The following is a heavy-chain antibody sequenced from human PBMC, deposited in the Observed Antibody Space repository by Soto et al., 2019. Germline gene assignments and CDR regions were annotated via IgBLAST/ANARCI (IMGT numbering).Heavy chain of an antibody. J-gene: IGHJ4*02. CDR2: IYYSGTT. V-gene: IGHV4-28*01. D-gene: IGHD1-26*01. CDR1: VYSISSSNW. CDR3: GRREIQGPIDY. Sequence: SETLSLTFSVSVYSISSSNWWCWIRQPPGKGLEWIGYIYYSGTTYYNPSLKSRVTMSVDTSKNQFSLKLTSVTAVDTAVYYCGRREIQGPIDYWGKGTLVTVPP.